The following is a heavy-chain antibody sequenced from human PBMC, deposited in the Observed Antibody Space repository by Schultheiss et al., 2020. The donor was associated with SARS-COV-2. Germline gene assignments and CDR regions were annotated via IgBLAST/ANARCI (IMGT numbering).Heavy chain of an antibody. CDR3: ARSRRYSSSYDKPGKPSGWYYGMDV. V-gene: IGHV3-30*04. CDR2: ISYDGSNK. Sequence: GGSLRLSCAASGFTFSSYAMSWVRQAPGKGLEWVAVISYDGSNKYYADSVKGRFTISRDNSKNTLYLQMNSLRAEDTAVYYCARSRRYSSSYDKPGKPSGWYYGMDVWGQGTTVTVSS. CDR1: GFTFSSYA. D-gene: IGHD6-13*01. J-gene: IGHJ6*02.